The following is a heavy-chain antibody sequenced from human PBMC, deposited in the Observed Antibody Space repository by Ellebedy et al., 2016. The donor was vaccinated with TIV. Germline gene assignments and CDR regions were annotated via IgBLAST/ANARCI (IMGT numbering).Heavy chain of an antibody. Sequence: GESLKISCVASGFTFSDYYMSWIRQAPGKGLEWVSTISTSSSYTKCADSVKGRFTVSRDDAKNSLYLHMNSLKAEDTAVYYCMRTGRPWFDYWGKGTLVTVSS. V-gene: IGHV3-11*06. D-gene: IGHD2-8*02. J-gene: IGHJ4*02. CDR1: GFTFSDYY. CDR2: ISTSSSYT. CDR3: MRTGRPWFDY.